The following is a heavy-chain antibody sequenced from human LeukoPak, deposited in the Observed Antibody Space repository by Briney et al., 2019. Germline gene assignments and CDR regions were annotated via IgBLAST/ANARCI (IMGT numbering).Heavy chain of an antibody. CDR1: GGTFSSYA. CDR3: ASGPDSLVDQHAEYFQH. V-gene: IGHV1-69*04. D-gene: IGHD2-15*01. J-gene: IGHJ1*01. Sequence: ASVKVSCKASGGTFSSYAISWVRQAPGQGLEWMGRIIPILGIANYAQKFQGRVTIAADKSTSTAYMELSSLRSEDTAVYYCASGPDSLVDQHAEYFQHWGQGTLVTVSS. CDR2: IIPILGIA.